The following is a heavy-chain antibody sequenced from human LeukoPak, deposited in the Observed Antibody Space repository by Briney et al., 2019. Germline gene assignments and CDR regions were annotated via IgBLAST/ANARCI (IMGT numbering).Heavy chain of an antibody. Sequence: SETLSLTCTVSGSSIHNYYWIWIRQPAGKGLEWIGRIFPSGRTTYNPSLKSRITMSIDTSKSQFSLNLNSVTDADTAVYYCARDRRMAAAGTDEEYAPQSYYNAMDVWGQGTTVTVSS. CDR2: IFPSGRT. CDR3: ARDRRMAAAGTDEEYAPQSYYNAMDV. CDR1: GSSIHNYY. J-gene: IGHJ6*02. V-gene: IGHV4-4*07. D-gene: IGHD6-13*01.